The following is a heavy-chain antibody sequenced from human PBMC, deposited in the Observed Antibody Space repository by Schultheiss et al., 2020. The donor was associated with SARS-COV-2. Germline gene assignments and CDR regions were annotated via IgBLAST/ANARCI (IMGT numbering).Heavy chain of an antibody. CDR2: IRSKANSYAT. Sequence: GGSLRLSCAVSGITFKNAWMSWVRQVPGKGLEWVGRIRSKANSYATAYAASVKGRFTISRDDSKNTAYLQMNSLRDEDTAVYYCAREGNYDILTGQNWFDPWGQGTLVTVSS. V-gene: IGHV3-73*01. CDR3: AREGNYDILTGQNWFDP. CDR1: GITFKNAW. J-gene: IGHJ5*02. D-gene: IGHD3-9*01.